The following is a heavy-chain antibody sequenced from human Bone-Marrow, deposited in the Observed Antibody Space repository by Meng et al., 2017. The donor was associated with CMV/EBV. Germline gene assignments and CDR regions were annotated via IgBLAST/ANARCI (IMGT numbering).Heavy chain of an antibody. CDR3: ARASVLMVIYYYGMDV. V-gene: IGHV3-21*01. CDR2: ISSSSSYI. CDR1: GFTFSSYD. Sequence: GGSLRLSCAACGFTFSSYDMHWVRQAPGKGLEWVSSISSSSSYIYYADSVKGRFTISRDNAKNSLYLQMNSLRAEDTAVYYCARASVLMVIYYYGMDVWGQGTTVTVSS. J-gene: IGHJ6*02. D-gene: IGHD2-8*01.